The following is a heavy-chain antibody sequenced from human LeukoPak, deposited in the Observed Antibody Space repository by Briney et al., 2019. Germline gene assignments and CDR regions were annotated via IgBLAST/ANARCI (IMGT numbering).Heavy chain of an antibody. CDR1: GFTFSSYW. J-gene: IGHJ4*02. CDR2: IKQDGSEK. Sequence: GGSLRLSCAASGFTFSSYWMSWVRQAPGKGLEWVANIKQDGSEKYYVDSVRGRFTISRDNAKNSLYLQMNSLRAEDTAVYYCARARHYYGSGSDYWGQGTLVTVSS. CDR3: ARARHYYGSGSDY. D-gene: IGHD3-10*01. V-gene: IGHV3-7*03.